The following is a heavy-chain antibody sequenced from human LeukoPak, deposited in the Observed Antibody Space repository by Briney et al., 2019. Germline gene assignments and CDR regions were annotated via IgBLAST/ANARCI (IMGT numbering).Heavy chain of an antibody. V-gene: IGHV4-59*08. D-gene: IGHD6-13*01. CDR3: ARHAKKDIAAAGIDY. CDR2: IYYSGST. CDR1: GGSIRGYY. Sequence: SETLSLTCAVSGGSIRGYYWSWIRQSPGKGLEWIGYIYYSGSTNYNPSLKSRVTISVDTSKNQFSLKLSSVTAADTAVYYCARHAKKDIAAAGIDYWGQGTLVTVSS. J-gene: IGHJ4*02.